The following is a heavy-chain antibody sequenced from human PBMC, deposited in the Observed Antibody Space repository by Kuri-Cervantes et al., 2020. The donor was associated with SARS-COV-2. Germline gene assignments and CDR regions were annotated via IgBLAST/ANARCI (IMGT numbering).Heavy chain of an antibody. CDR2: IYISGST. Sequence: SETLSLTCTVSGGSISSYYWSWIRQPPGKGLEWIGHIYISGSTNYNPSLKSRVTMSVDTSKNQFSLKLSSVTAADTAVYYCARDLSAGSNWFDPWGQGTLVTVSS. CDR1: GGSISSYY. CDR3: ARDLSAGSNWFDP. V-gene: IGHV4-4*07. D-gene: IGHD6-13*01. J-gene: IGHJ5*02.